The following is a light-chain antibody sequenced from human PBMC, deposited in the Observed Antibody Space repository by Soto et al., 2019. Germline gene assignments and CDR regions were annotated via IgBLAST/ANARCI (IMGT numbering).Light chain of an antibody. J-gene: IGKJ1*01. CDR3: QQYNSYPGT. Sequence: IRIKQSPSSLSASVGDRVTISCRAIQGIGNALGWYQQKPGKPPKLLIYKASSLESRVPSRFSGSGSGTEFTLTISSLQPDDFATYYCQQYNSYPGTFGQGTKVDVK. CDR1: QGIGNA. V-gene: IGKV1-5*03. CDR2: KAS.